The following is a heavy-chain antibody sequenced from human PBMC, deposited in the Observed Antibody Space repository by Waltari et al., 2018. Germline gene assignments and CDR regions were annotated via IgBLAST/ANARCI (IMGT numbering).Heavy chain of an antibody. V-gene: IGHV1-2*02. J-gene: IGHJ4*02. CDR1: GYTFTGYY. D-gene: IGHD3-10*01. CDR3: ARLQRIRGVIGIDY. CDR2: INPNSGGT. Sequence: QVQLVQSGAEVKKPGASVKVSCKASGYTFTGYYMHWVRQAPGQGLEWMGWINPNSGGTNYAQKCQGRVTMTRDTSISTAYMELSRLRSDDTAVYYCARLQRIRGVIGIDYWGQGTLVTVSS.